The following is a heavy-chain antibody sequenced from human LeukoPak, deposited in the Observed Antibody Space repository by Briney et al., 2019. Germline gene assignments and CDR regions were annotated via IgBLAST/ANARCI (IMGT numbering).Heavy chain of an antibody. V-gene: IGHV4-59*08. CDR3: ASATGPNDPFDY. CDR2: VHYSRAT. CDR1: GDSISGYF. J-gene: IGHJ4*02. Sequence: SETLSLTCTVSGDSISGYFWSWIRQTPGKGLEWIGYVHYSRATNYNPSLKSRVTMSVDTSKDQFSLKLNSVTAADTAVYYCASATGPNDPFDYWGQGTLVTVSS. D-gene: IGHD1-1*01.